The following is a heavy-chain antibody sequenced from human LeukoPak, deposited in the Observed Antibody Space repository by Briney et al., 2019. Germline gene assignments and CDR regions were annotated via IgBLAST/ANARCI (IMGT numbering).Heavy chain of an antibody. V-gene: IGHV4-39*07. CDR2: IYYSGST. CDR3: ARKQLNYYDSSGYYPEDY. Sequence: SETLSLTCTVSGGSISSSSYYWGWIRQPPGKGLEWIGSIYYSGSTYYNPSLKSRVTISVDTSKNQFSLKLSSVTAADTAVYYCARKQLNYYDSSGYYPEDYWGQGTLVTVSS. J-gene: IGHJ4*02. CDR1: GGSISSSSYY. D-gene: IGHD3-22*01.